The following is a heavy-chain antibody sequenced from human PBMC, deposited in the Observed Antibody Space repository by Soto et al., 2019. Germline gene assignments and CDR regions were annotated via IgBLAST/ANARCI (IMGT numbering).Heavy chain of an antibody. CDR1: GFTFSSYA. CDR2: ISGSGGGT. D-gene: IGHD2-21*02. J-gene: IGHJ3*02. CDR3: AKDGSDIVVVTATPGDAFDI. Sequence: PGGSLRLSCAASGFTFSSYAMSWVRQAPGKGLEWVSAISGSGGGTYYADSVKGRFTISRDNSKNTLYLQMNSLRAEDTAVYYYAKDGSDIVVVTATPGDAFDIWGQGTMVTVSS. V-gene: IGHV3-23*01.